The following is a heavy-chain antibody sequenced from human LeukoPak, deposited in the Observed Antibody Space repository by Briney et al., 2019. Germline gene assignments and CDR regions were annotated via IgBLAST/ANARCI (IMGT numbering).Heavy chain of an antibody. CDR1: GFTFSSYA. CDR3: AKALFYYDSSGYYPYYFDY. CDR2: IRGSGGST. V-gene: IGHV3-23*01. Sequence: GGSLRLSCAASGFTFSSYAMSWVRQAPGKGLEWVSAIRGSGGSTYYADSVKGRFTISRDNSKNTLYLQMNSLRAEDTAVYYCAKALFYYDSSGYYPYYFDYWGQGTLVTVSS. J-gene: IGHJ4*02. D-gene: IGHD3-22*01.